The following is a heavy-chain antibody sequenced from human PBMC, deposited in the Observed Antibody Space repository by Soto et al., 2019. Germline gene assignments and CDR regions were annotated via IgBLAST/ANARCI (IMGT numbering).Heavy chain of an antibody. D-gene: IGHD6-13*01. V-gene: IGHV4-59*01. CDR1: GGSISSYY. CDR2: IYYSGST. CDR3: ARVYLASSSWLFDY. Sequence: PSETLSLTCTVSGGSISSYYWSWIRQPPGKGLEWIGYIYYSGSTNYNPSLKSRVTISVDTSRNQFSLKLSSVTAADTAVYYCARVYLASSSWLFDYWGQGTLVTVSS. J-gene: IGHJ4*02.